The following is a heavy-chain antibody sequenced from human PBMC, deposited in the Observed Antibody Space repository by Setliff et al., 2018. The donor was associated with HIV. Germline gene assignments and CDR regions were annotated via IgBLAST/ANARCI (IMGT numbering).Heavy chain of an antibody. V-gene: IGHV4-59*08. CDR2: IYYSGST. CDR1: GGSISNYY. CDR3: ARNRYYDILFDP. Sequence: SETLSLTCTVSGGSISNYYWCWIRQPPGKGLEWIGYIYYSGSTNYNPSLKSRVTILVDSSRNQFSLRLSSVTAADTAVYYCARNRYYDILFDPWGQGTLVTVSS. D-gene: IGHD3-9*01. J-gene: IGHJ5*02.